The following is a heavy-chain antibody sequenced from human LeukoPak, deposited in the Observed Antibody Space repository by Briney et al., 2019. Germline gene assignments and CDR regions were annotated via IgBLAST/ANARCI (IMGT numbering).Heavy chain of an antibody. J-gene: IGHJ4*02. CDR1: GFTFSSYA. CDR3: ASKKKFMSSSWYFESVNPDY. D-gene: IGHD6-13*01. V-gene: IGHV3-23*01. Sequence: GGSLRLSCAASGFTFSSYAMSWVRQAPGKGLEWVSAISGSGGSTYYADSVKGRFTISRDNSKNTLYLQMNSLRAEDTAVYYCASKKKFMSSSWYFESVNPDYWGQGTLVTVSS. CDR2: ISGSGGST.